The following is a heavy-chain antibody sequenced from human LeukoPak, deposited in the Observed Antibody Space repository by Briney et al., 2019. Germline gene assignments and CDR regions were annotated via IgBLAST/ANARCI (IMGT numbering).Heavy chain of an antibody. CDR1: GFTFSNFW. V-gene: IGHV3-7*04. Sequence: GGSLRLSCAASGFTFSNFWMTWVRQAPGKGLEWVANMRQDGSEKFYADSVKGRFTISRDNAKSSLYLQMNSLRVEDTAVYYCARDAGNSGYDLLDFWGQGTLVTVSS. CDR3: ARDAGNSGYDLLDF. CDR2: MRQDGSEK. D-gene: IGHD5-12*01. J-gene: IGHJ4*02.